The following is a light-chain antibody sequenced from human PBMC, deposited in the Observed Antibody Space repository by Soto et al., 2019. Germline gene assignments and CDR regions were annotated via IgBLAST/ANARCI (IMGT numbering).Light chain of an antibody. Sequence: EIVMTQSPATLSVSPGESATLSCRASQSVSSNLAWYRQKPGQAPTLLIYGASTRATGIPARFSGSGSGTEFTLSISRLQSEDFATYYCQHYNSYSEAFGQGTKVELK. J-gene: IGKJ1*01. CDR2: GAS. CDR3: QHYNSYSEA. CDR1: QSVSSN. V-gene: IGKV3-15*01.